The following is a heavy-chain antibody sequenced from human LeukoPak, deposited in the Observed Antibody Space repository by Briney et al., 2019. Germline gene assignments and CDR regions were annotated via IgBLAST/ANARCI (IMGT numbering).Heavy chain of an antibody. D-gene: IGHD1-26*01. Sequence: GTLSLTCAVSGDSISSTNWWSWVRQPPGKGLEWFSSISGTGDITYYADSGKGRFIISRDNSTNTLYLQMNSLKADDSAVYYCAWTASRRWELLAVDYWGQGTPVTVSS. CDR2: ISGTGDIT. V-gene: IGHV3-23*01. CDR3: AWTASRRWELLAVDY. J-gene: IGHJ4*02. CDR1: GDSISSTN.